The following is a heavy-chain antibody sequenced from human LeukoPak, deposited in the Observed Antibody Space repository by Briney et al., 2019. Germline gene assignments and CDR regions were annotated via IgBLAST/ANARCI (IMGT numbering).Heavy chain of an antibody. CDR1: GGTFSSYA. J-gene: IGHJ4*02. Sequence: SVKVSCKASGGTFSSYAISWVRQAPGQGLEWMGGIIPIFGTANYAQKFQGRVAITADESTSTAYMELSSLRSEDTAVYYCTSYRLLGDNGDATHYWGQGTLVTVSS. CDR3: TSYRLLGDNGDATHY. D-gene: IGHD4-17*01. CDR2: IIPIFGTA. V-gene: IGHV1-69*13.